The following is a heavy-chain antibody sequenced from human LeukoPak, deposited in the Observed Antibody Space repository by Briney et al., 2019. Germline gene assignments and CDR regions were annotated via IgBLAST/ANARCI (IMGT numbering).Heavy chain of an antibody. CDR2: IYYSGST. J-gene: IGHJ4*02. D-gene: IGHD3-16*02. V-gene: IGHV4-39*01. CDR3: ARQGGGLRLGELSL. CDR1: GGSISSSSYY. Sequence: KPSETLSLTCTVSGGSISSSSYYWGWIRQPPGKGLAWIGSIYYSGSTYYTPSLKSRVTISVDTSKNQFSLKLSSVTAADTAVYYCARQGGGLRLGELSLWGQGTLVTVSS.